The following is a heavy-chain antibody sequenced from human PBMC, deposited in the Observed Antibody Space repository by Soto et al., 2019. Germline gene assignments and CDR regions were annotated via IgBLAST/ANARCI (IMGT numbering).Heavy chain of an antibody. D-gene: IGHD5-18*01. V-gene: IGHV4-59*08. Sequence: PSETLSLTCTVSGGSITTYQWSWIRQPPGKGLEWIGGYSGFTDYNPSLKSRVTISVDTSKNQFSLKLSSVTAADTAVYYCARRYGSCFDYWGQGTLVTVAS. CDR3: ARRYGSCFDY. CDR2: YSGFT. CDR1: GGSITTYQ. J-gene: IGHJ4*02.